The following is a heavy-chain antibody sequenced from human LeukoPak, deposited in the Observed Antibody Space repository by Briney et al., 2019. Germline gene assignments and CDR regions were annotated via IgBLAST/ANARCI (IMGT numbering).Heavy chain of an antibody. J-gene: IGHJ4*02. V-gene: IGHV3-11*01. D-gene: IGHD4-17*01. CDR2: ISSSGSTI. CDR1: GFTFSDYY. CDR3: ARDGNLRATVTTNFDY. Sequence: GGSLRLSCAASGFTFSDYYMSWIRQAPGKGLEWVSYISSSGSTIYYADSVKGRFTIFRDNAKNSLYLQMNSLRAEDTAVYYCARDGNLRATVTTNFDYWGQGTLVTVSS.